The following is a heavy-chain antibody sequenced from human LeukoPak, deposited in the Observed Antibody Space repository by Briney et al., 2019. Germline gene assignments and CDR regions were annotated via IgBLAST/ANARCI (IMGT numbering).Heavy chain of an antibody. Sequence: GGSLRLSCAASGFTFTHYAMSWVRQTPGKGPQWVSAIGGSGSPTYYADSVRGRFIMSRDNSKNTLFLEMNSLRAEDTALYYCVRGFTYGNFDSWGQGTLVTVSS. V-gene: IGHV3-23*01. J-gene: IGHJ4*02. CDR3: VRGFTYGNFDS. D-gene: IGHD5-18*01. CDR2: IGGSGSPT. CDR1: GFTFTHYA.